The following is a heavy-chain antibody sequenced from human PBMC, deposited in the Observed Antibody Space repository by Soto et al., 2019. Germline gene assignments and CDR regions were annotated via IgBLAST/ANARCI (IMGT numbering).Heavy chain of an antibody. V-gene: IGHV3-23*01. J-gene: IGHJ5*02. CDR1: GFTYYSYA. D-gene: IGHD6-19*01. CDR2: ITGGADNT. CDR3: AKGRIAVAAPYNWFDP. Sequence: EVKLLESGGGLVQPGGSLRLSCVASGFTYYSYAMSWVRQAPGQGLEWVSTITGGADNTHYADSVRGRFTISRDNSKNTLSLPMNSLKGEDTAVYHCAKGRIAVAAPYNWFDPWGQGTLVTVSS.